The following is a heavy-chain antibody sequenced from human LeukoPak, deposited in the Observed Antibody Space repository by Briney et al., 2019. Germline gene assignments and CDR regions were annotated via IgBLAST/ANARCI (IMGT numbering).Heavy chain of an antibody. J-gene: IGHJ4*02. V-gene: IGHV3-30-3*01. Sequence: GGSLRLSCAASGFTFSSYAMHWVRQAPGKGLEWVAVISYDGSNKYYADSVKGRFTISRDNSKNTLYLQMNSLRAEDTAAYYCARTFDYWGQGTLVTVSS. CDR1: GFTFSSYA. CDR2: ISYDGSNK. CDR3: ARTFDY.